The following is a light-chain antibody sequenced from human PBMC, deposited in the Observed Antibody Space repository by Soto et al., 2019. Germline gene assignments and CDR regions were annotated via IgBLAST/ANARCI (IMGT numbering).Light chain of an antibody. CDR2: GAS. V-gene: IGKV3-20*01. J-gene: IGKJ4*01. CDR3: QPYGSSPLLT. CDR1: QSVSYSY. Sequence: EIVLTQSPGTLSLSPGERATLSCRASQSVSYSYLAWYQQKPGQAPRLLIYGASSRATGIPDRFSGSGSGTDFTLTISRLEPEDFAVYYCQPYGSSPLLTFGGGTKVEIK.